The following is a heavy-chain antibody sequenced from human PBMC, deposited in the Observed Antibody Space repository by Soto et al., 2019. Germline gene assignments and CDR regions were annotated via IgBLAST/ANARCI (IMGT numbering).Heavy chain of an antibody. V-gene: IGHV3-23*01. J-gene: IGHJ3*02. CDR3: AKDRTMARGIRAFDI. Sequence: PGGSLRLSCVASGFAFGSYPMAWVRQTPGKGLQWISTITGSGGMTDYEDSVRGRFTVSIDHSKDTVHLQMTSLRADDTAVYYCAKDRTMARGIRAFDIWGQGTTVTVSS. D-gene: IGHD3-10*01. CDR2: ITGSGGMT. CDR1: GFAFGSYP.